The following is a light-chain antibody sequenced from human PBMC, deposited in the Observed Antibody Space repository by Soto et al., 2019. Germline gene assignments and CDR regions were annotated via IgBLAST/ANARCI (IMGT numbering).Light chain of an antibody. Sequence: DIQMTQSPSTLSASVGDRVTITCRASQSISSWVAWYQQKPGKAPKLLIYKASSLESGVPSRFSGSGSGTEFTLTISSLQPDDFATYYCQQYNSYSRTFGGGTKVDIK. V-gene: IGKV1-5*03. CDR3: QQYNSYSRT. CDR2: KAS. CDR1: QSISSW. J-gene: IGKJ4*01.